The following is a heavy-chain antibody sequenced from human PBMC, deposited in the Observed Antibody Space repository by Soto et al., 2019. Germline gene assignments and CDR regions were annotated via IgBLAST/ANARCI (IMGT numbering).Heavy chain of an antibody. Sequence: SGPTLVNPTHTLTLTCTFSGFALSTIGVVVVWGRQPPGKALDWLALIYWDDDKRYSPSLKSRLTITKDTSKNQVVLTMTNMDPVDTATYYCAHSTNPGAFDIWGQGTMVTVSS. D-gene: IGHD1-26*01. J-gene: IGHJ3*02. CDR3: AHSTNPGAFDI. V-gene: IGHV2-5*02. CDR1: GFALSTIGVV. CDR2: IYWDDDK.